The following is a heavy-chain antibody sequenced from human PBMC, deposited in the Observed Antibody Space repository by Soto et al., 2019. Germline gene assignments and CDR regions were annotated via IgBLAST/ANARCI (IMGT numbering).Heavy chain of an antibody. CDR2: ISYDGSNK. CDR3: AKAGGAVVITYSDY. CDR1: GFAFSSYG. D-gene: IGHD3-22*01. V-gene: IGHV3-30*18. Sequence: QVHLVESGGGVVQPGRSLRLSCAASGFAFSSYGMQWVRQAPGKGLEWVAVISYDGSNKYYADSVKGRFTISRDNSKSTLYLQTDSLRAEDTAVYYCAKAGGAVVITYSDYWGKRTLVTVSS. J-gene: IGHJ4*02.